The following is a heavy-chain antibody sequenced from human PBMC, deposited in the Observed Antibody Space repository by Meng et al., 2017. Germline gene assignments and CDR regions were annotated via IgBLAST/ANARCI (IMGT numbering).Heavy chain of an antibody. CDR1: GGSFVGSY. D-gene: IGHD3-10*01. CDR3: ARSMVRGVIIYTRTYYFDY. J-gene: IGHJ4*02. V-gene: IGHV4-34*01. Sequence: QVQPREWGEGLLKPSGPLSLTCAVYGGSFVGSYWSWIRQPPGKGLEWIGEINHSGSTNYNPSLKSRVTISVDTSKNQFSLKLSSVTAADTAVYYCARSMVRGVIIYTRTYYFDYWGQGTLVTVSS. CDR2: INHSGST.